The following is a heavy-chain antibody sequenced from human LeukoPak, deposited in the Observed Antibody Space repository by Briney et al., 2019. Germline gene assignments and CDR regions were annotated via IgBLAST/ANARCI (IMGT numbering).Heavy chain of an antibody. CDR1: GGSISSGDYY. D-gene: IGHD3-3*01. CDR2: IYYSGST. CDR3: ARNPHHDFWNDH. V-gene: IGHV4-30-4*08. Sequence: EASETLSLTCTVSGGSISSGDYYWSWIRQPPGKGLEWIGYIYYSGSTYYNPSLKSRVTISVDTSKNQFSLKLSSVTAADTAVYYCARNPHHDFWNDHWGQGTLVTVSS. J-gene: IGHJ4*02.